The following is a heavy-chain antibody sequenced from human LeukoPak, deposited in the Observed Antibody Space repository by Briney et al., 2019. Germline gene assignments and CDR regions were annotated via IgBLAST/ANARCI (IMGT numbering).Heavy chain of an antibody. J-gene: IGHJ6*02. CDR1: GVSFSGYY. CDR2: INHSGST. V-gene: IGHV4-34*01. CDR3: ATGRLSYQLDYYYYYGMDV. D-gene: IGHD2-2*01. Sequence: SETLSLTCAVYGVSFSGYYWSWIRQPPGKGLEWIGEINHSGSTNYNPSLKRGGTISVDTSKKQFSLKLSSVTAADTAVYYCATGRLSYQLDYYYYYGMDVWGQGTTITVSS.